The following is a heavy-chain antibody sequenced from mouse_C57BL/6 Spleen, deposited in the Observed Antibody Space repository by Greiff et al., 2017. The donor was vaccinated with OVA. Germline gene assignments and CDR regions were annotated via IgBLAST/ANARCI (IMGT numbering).Heavy chain of an antibody. CDR3: ARDGYLDV. V-gene: IGHV5-16*01. J-gene: IGHJ1*03. CDR2: IYYDGSST. CDR1: GFTFSDYY. Sequence: LVESVGGLVQPGSFMKLSCTASGFTFSDYYMAWVRQVPEKGLEWVANIYYDGSSTYFLDSLKSRFIISRDNANNMQYLQMSRLKSEDTATYYCARDGYLDVWGTATTVTVSS.